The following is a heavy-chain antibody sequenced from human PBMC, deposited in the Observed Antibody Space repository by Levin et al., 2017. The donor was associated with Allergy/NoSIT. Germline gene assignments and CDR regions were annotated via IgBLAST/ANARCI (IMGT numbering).Heavy chain of an antibody. D-gene: IGHD3-16*01. Sequence: ASVKVSCAASGFTFISYWMSWVRQAPGKGLEWVANIKQDGSEKYYVDSVKGRFTISRDNAKNSLYLQMNSLRAEDTAVYYCARESLGISMDVWGQGTTVTVSS. CDR3: ARESLGISMDV. CDR1: GFTFISYW. V-gene: IGHV3-7*01. CDR2: IKQDGSEK. J-gene: IGHJ6*02.